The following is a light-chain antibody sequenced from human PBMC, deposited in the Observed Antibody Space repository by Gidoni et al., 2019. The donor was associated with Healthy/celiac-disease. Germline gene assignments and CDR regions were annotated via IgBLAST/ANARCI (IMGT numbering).Light chain of an antibody. J-gene: IGKJ2*01. CDR3: QQYGSSPRT. CDR1: QSVSSSY. Sequence: EIVLTQSPGPLSLSPGERATLSCRASQSVSSSYLAWYQQKPGQATRLLIYGASRRATGIPDRFSGSGSGTDFTLTISRLEPEDFAVYYCQQYGSSPRTFXXXTKLEIK. CDR2: GAS. V-gene: IGKV3-20*01.